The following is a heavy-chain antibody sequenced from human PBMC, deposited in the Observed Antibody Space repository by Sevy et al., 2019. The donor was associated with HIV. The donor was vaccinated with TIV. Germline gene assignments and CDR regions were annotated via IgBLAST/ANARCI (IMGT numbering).Heavy chain of an antibody. D-gene: IGHD2-15*01. Sequence: GGSLRLSCAASGFTFNTYTMNWVRQTPGKGLEWVSSITSSSGYIYYADSVKGRFAISRDNGENSLYLQMDSLRVEDTGVYYCAREHSGGSHYFDNWGQGAQVTVSS. CDR2: ITSSSGYI. CDR3: AREHSGGSHYFDN. J-gene: IGHJ5*02. V-gene: IGHV3-21*01. CDR1: GFTFNTYT.